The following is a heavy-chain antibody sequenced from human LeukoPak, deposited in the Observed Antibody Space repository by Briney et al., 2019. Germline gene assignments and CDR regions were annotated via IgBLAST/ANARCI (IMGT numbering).Heavy chain of an antibody. CDR1: EYTFPSYF. D-gene: IGHD3-22*01. Sequence: ASVKVSCKASEYTFPSYFMHWVRQAPGQGLEWMGIINPTGGSTTYAQKFQGRVTMTEDTSTDTAYMELSSLRSEDTAVYYCATDLDYYDSSGYFTTRGWGQGTLVTVSS. CDR3: ATDLDYYDSSGYFTTRG. J-gene: IGHJ4*02. V-gene: IGHV1-46*01. CDR2: INPTGGST.